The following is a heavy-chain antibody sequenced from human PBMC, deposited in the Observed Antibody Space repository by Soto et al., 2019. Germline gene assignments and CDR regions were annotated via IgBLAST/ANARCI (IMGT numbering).Heavy chain of an antibody. Sequence: EVQLVESGGGLVQPGGSLRLSCAASGFTFSTYWMTWVRQAPEKGLEWVAHVKQDGSEKYNVDSVKGRFTISRDNAKNSLYLQMNSLRAEDTAVYYCARGGGHTYGRLPGVYWGQGILVTVSS. D-gene: IGHD5-18*01. CDR3: ARGGGHTYGRLPGVY. V-gene: IGHV3-7*05. CDR2: VKQDGSEK. CDR1: GFTFSTYW. J-gene: IGHJ4*02.